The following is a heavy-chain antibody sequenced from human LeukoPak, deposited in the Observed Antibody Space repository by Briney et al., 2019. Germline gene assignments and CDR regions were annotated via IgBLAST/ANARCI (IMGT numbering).Heavy chain of an antibody. Sequence: GGSLRLSCSASGFTFTNYEMNWVRQAPGKGLEWVSYISGSGDVIHYADSVRGRFIISRDNAENSLFLQMNSLRAEDAAVYFCARPLGYSGSGSYYAYWGQGTLVTVSS. CDR3: ARPLGYSGSGSYYAY. CDR1: GFTFTNYE. CDR2: ISGSGDVI. D-gene: IGHD3-10*01. V-gene: IGHV3-48*03. J-gene: IGHJ4*02.